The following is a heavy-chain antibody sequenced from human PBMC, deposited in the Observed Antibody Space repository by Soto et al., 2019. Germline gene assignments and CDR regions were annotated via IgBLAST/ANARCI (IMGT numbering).Heavy chain of an antibody. J-gene: IGHJ5*02. V-gene: IGHV3-48*03. CDR3: ASFEGWRGSGSCCFDP. Sequence: GGSLRLSCAASGFTFSSYEMNWVRQAPGKGLEWVSYISSSGSTIYYADSVKGRFTISRDNAKNSLYLQMNSLRAEDTAVYYCASFEGWRGSGSCCFDPWRQGTLVTVSS. CDR1: GFTFSSYE. D-gene: IGHD3-10*01. CDR2: ISSSGSTI.